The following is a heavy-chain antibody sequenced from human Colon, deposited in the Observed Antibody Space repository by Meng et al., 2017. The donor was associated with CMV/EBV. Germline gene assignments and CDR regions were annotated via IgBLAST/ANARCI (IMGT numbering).Heavy chain of an antibody. Sequence: TVSGGCISRGGYDWGWIRQHPGKGLEWIGYIYYSGSTYYNPSLKSRVTISVDTSKNQFSLKLSSVTAADTAVYYCARVGGELLIDYWGQGTLVTVSS. V-gene: IGHV4-31*03. D-gene: IGHD1-26*01. CDR2: IYYSGST. J-gene: IGHJ4*02. CDR1: GGCISRGGYD. CDR3: ARVGGELLIDY.